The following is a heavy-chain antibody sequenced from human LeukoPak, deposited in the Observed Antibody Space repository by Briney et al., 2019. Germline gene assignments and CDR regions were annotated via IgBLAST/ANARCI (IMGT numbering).Heavy chain of an antibody. J-gene: IGHJ3*02. V-gene: IGHV1-2*04. CDR1: GYTFTSYG. Sequence: GASVKVSCKASGYTFTSYGISWVRQAPGQGLEWMGWINPNSGGTNCAQNFQGWVTMTRDTSISTAYMELSRLRSDDTAVYHCATGRARPPDYYDNSDEEAAFDIWGQGTMVTVSS. D-gene: IGHD3-22*01. CDR2: INPNSGGT. CDR3: ATGRARPPDYYDNSDEEAAFDI.